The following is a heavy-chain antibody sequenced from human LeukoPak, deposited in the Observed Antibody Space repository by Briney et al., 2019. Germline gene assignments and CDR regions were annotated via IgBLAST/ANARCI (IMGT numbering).Heavy chain of an antibody. CDR3: ARCTVCRQQYHYTDV. Sequence: ASVKVSCKAFAHIFTTLGISWVPQSPGQGLEWMGWISGSNGNTKSAQSLQGRVTMTTDTSTSTAYMELRSLRSDDTAVYYCARCTVCRQQYHYTDVCGTGTTVTVSS. J-gene: IGHJ6*03. V-gene: IGHV1-18*01. CDR2: ISGSNGNT. CDR1: AHIFTTLG. D-gene: IGHD4-11*01.